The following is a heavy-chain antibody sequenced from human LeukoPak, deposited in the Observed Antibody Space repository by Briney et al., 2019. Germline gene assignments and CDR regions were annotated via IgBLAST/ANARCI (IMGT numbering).Heavy chain of an antibody. CDR2: ISSSGSTI. D-gene: IGHD2-15*01. V-gene: IGHV3-11*01. CDR3: ATGVVVVSSTPFGY. Sequence: GGSLRLSCAASGFTFSDYYMSWIRQAPGKGLEWVSYISSSGSTIYYADSVKGRFTISRDNAKNSLYLQMNSLRAEGTAVYYCATGVVVVSSTPFGYWGQGTLVTVSS. J-gene: IGHJ4*02. CDR1: GFTFSDYY.